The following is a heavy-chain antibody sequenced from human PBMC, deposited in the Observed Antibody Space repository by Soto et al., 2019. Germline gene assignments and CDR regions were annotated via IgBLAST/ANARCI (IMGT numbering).Heavy chain of an antibody. CDR3: ARKGRSLTPFDY. D-gene: IGHD3-9*01. J-gene: IGHJ4*02. Sequence: SETLSLTCTVSGGSISSYYWSWIRQPPGKGLEWIGYIYYSGSTNYNPSLKSRVTISVDTSKSQFSLKLSSVTAADTAVYYCARKGRSLTPFDYWGQGTLVTAPQ. CDR2: IYYSGST. CDR1: GGSISSYY. V-gene: IGHV4-59*01.